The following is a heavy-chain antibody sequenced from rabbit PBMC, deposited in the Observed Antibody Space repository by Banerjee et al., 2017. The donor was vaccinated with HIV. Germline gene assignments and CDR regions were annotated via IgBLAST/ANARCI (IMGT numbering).Heavy chain of an antibody. CDR1: GFSFSSSYY. J-gene: IGHJ4*01. CDR2: IYAGDSGSS. Sequence: QSLEESGGGLVQPEGSLTLTCTASGFSFSSSYYMCWVRQAPGKGLEWIACIYAGDSGSSYYANWVSGRFTISKTSSTTVTLQMTSLTAADTATYFCTRRDAYGWAVHTYSFDLWGPGTLVTVS. D-gene: IGHD6-1*01. CDR3: TRRDAYGWAVHTYSFDL. V-gene: IGHV1S40*01.